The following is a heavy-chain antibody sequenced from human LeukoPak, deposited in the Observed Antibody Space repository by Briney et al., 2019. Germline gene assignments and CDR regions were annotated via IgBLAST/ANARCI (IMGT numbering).Heavy chain of an antibody. J-gene: IGHJ4*02. Sequence: KSGGSLRLSCVASGFSFSDYSVKWVRQAPGRELEWVSSISRDSRHIHYADSVKGRFTISRDNAKNSLYLQMNSLSVEDTALYYCARETEYCGGDCYLTDYWGQGTLVTVSS. CDR3: ARETEYCGGDCYLTDY. V-gene: IGHV3-21*01. CDR1: GFSFSDYS. D-gene: IGHD2-21*01. CDR2: ISRDSRHI.